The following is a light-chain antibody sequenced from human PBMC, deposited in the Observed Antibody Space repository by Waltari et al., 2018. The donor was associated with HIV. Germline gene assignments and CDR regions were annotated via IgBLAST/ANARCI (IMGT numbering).Light chain of an antibody. V-gene: IGLV6-57*01. CDR2: EDN. Sequence: NFMLTQPHSVSESPGKTVTISCTSSSGCIASNDVTCTQQRPGSSPTTVIYEDNQRPSGVPDRFSGSIDISSNSASLTISGLKTEDEADYYCQSYDSSNHWVFGGGTKLTVL. CDR1: SGCIASND. J-gene: IGLJ3*02. CDR3: QSYDSSNHWV.